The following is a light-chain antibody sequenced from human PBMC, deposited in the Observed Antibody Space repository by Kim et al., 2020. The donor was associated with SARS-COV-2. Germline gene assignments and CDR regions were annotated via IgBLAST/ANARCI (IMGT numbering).Light chain of an antibody. V-gene: IGKV2-29*02. CDR2: EVS. CDR3: MQSLFLPRT. J-gene: IGKJ1*01. CDR1: QSLLQSDGTTF. Sequence: DIVMTQTPLSLSVTPGQSASISCKSSQSLLQSDGTTFLYWYLQKPGQSPQLLIYEVSRRFSGVPDRFSGSGSETDFTLEISRVEAEDVGVYYCMQSLFLPRTFGQGTKVDIK.